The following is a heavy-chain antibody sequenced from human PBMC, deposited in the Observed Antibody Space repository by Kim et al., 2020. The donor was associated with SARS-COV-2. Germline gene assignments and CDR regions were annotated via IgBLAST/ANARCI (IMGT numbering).Heavy chain of an antibody. CDR3: ARGMIAVAVYFDY. D-gene: IGHD6-19*01. J-gene: IGHJ4*02. Sequence: YAQTFQGRVTITRDTSAGTAYMELSSLRSEDTAVYYCARGMIAVAVYFDYWGQGTLVTVSS. V-gene: IGHV1-3*01.